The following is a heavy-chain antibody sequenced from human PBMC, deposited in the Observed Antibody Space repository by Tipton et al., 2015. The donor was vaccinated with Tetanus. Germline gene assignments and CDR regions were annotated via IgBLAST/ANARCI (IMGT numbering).Heavy chain of an antibody. Sequence: SLRLSCAASGFTFSSYSMNWVRQAPGKGLEWVSSISSSSSYIYYADSVKGRFTISRDNAKNSLYLQMNSLRAEDTAVYYCASASGAIVVVTAIPTSPPENGMDVWGQGTTVTVSS. CDR2: ISSSSSYI. J-gene: IGHJ6*02. CDR3: ASASGAIVVVTAIPTSPPENGMDV. D-gene: IGHD2-21*02. CDR1: GFTFSSYS. V-gene: IGHV3-21*01.